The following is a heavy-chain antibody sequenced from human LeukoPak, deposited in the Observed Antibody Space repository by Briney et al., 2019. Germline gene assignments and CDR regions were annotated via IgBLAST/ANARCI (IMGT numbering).Heavy chain of an antibody. J-gene: IGHJ4*02. CDR2: ISSSGSTI. Sequence: GGSLRLSCAASGFTFSSYEMNWVRQAPGKGLEWVSYISSSGSTIYYADSVKGRFTISRDNSKNTLYLQMNSLRAEDTAVYYCAKDSPRIAVAGNNYWGQGTLVTVSS. D-gene: IGHD6-19*01. V-gene: IGHV3-48*03. CDR1: GFTFSSYE. CDR3: AKDSPRIAVAGNNY.